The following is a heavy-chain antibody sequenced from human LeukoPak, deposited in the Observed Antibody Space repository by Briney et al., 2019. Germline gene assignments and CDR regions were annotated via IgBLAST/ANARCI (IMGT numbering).Heavy chain of an antibody. CDR2: IYGSGDT. D-gene: IGHD3-16*01. Sequence: GGSLRLSCAASGFTVSSNYMSWVRQAPGKGLEWVSIIYGSGDTCYADSVKGRFTISRDNSKNTLYLQMNSLRAEDTAVYYCAKVDNDYVWGSYPYYFDYWGQGTLVTVSS. J-gene: IGHJ4*02. V-gene: IGHV3-66*01. CDR1: GFTVSSNY. CDR3: AKVDNDYVWGSYPYYFDY.